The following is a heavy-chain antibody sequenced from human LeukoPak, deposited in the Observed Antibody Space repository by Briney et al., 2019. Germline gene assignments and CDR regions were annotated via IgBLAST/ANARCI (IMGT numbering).Heavy chain of an antibody. V-gene: IGHV3-7*04. Sequence: GGSLRLSCAASGFTFSSYWMSWFRQAPGKGLEWVANIKQDGSEKYYVDSVKGRFTISRDNAKSSLSLQMNSLRAEDTAVYYCARYCSIGSCFDYWGQGTLVTVSS. D-gene: IGHD2-15*01. CDR3: ARYCSIGSCFDY. J-gene: IGHJ4*02. CDR1: GFTFSSYW. CDR2: IKQDGSEK.